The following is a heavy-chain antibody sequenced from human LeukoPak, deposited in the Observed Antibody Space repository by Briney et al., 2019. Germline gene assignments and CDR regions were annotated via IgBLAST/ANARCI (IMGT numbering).Heavy chain of an antibody. J-gene: IGHJ5*02. CDR3: ARTVRGATNWFDP. CDR1: GYTFTGYY. D-gene: IGHD3-10*01. V-gene: IGHV1-2*02. Sequence: EASVKVSCKASGYTFTGYYMHWVRQAPGQGLEWMGWINPNSGGTNYAQKFQGRVTMTRDTSISTAYMELSRLRSDDTAVYYCARTVRGATNWFDPWGQGTLVTVYS. CDR2: INPNSGGT.